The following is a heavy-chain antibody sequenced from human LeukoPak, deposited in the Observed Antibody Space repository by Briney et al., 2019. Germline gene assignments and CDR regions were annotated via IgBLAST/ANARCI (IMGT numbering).Heavy chain of an antibody. CDR2: INPSGGST. CDR1: GYTFTSYY. CDR3: VRVSGSKDFDY. V-gene: IGHV1-46*01. D-gene: IGHD1-26*01. J-gene: IGHJ4*02. Sequence: GASVKVSCKASGYTFTSYYMHWVRQAPGQGLEWMGIINPSGGSTSYAQKFQGRVTMTRDMSTSTVYMELSSLRSEDTAVYYCVRVSGSKDFDYWGQGTLVTVSS.